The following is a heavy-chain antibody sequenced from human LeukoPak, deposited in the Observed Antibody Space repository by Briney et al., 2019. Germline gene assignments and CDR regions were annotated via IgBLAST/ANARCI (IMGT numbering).Heavy chain of an antibody. CDR2: ISYDGSNK. D-gene: IGHD4-11*01. J-gene: IGHJ6*03. Sequence: PGGSLRLSCAASGFTFISYAMHWVRQAPGKGLEWVAVISYDGSNKYYADSVKGRFTISRDNSKNTLYLQMNSLRAEDTAVYYWARAAYSNYLDYYNYMEVRGKGTTVTVSS. CDR1: GFTFISYA. V-gene: IGHV3-30*01. CDR3: ARAAYSNYLDYYNYMEV.